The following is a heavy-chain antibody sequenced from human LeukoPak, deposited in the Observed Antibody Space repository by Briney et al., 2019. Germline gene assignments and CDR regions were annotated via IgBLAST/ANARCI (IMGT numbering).Heavy chain of an antibody. D-gene: IGHD2-21*02. CDR3: DGGDGDAFDI. V-gene: IGHV3-7*03. J-gene: IGHJ3*02. CDR1: GFTFSTYW. Sequence: GGSLRLSCAASGFTFSTYWMSWVRRTPGKGLEWVANIKKDGSEKYYVDSVKGRFTISRDNSKNTLYLQMNSLRAEDTAVYYCDGGDGDAFDIWGQGTMVTVSS. CDR2: IKKDGSEK.